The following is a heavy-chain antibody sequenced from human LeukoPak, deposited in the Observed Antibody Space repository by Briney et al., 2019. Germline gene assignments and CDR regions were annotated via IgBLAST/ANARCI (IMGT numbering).Heavy chain of an antibody. Sequence: TLSLTCTVSGGSISSGSYYWSWIRQPAGKGLEWIGRIYTSGSTNYNPSLKSRVTISVDTSKNQFSLKLSPVTAADTAVYYCARSATTNYYDSSGQHWGQGTLVTVSS. V-gene: IGHV4-61*02. CDR3: ARSATTNYYDSSGQH. CDR1: GGSISSGSYY. CDR2: IYTSGST. J-gene: IGHJ1*01. D-gene: IGHD3-22*01.